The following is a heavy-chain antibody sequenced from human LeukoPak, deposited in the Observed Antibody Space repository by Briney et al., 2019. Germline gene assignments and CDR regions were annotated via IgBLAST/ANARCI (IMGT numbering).Heavy chain of an antibody. V-gene: IGHV1-8*01. D-gene: IGHD4-17*01. CDR3: ARETTDGTSSKFDL. Sequence: ASVKVSCKASGYTFISYDINWVRQATGQGVEWMGWMNPKSGKTGYAQKFQGRVTMTSNTSISTVYMELSSLRSEDTAVYYCARETTDGTSSKFDLWGQGTLVTVSS. J-gene: IGHJ5*02. CDR2: MNPKSGKT. CDR1: GYTFISYD.